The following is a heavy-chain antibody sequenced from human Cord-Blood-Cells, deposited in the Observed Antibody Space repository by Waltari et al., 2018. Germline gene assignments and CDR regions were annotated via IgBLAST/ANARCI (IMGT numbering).Heavy chain of an antibody. CDR2: IIPIFGTA. CDR3: ARDKGKLGFLEWLSDGMDV. V-gene: IGHV1-69*06. CDR1: VGTFSSYA. D-gene: IGHD3-3*01. J-gene: IGHJ6*02. Sequence: QVQLVQSGAEVKKPGSSVKVSCKASVGTFSSYAISWVRQAPGQGLEWMGGIIPIFGTANDAQKFQGRVTITADKSTSTAYMELSSLRSEDTAVYYCARDKGKLGFLEWLSDGMDVWGQGTTVTVSS.